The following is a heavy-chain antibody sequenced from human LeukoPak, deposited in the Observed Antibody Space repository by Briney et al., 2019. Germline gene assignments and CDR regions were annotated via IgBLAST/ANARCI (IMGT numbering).Heavy chain of an antibody. CDR1: GGTFSSYA. Sequence: SVKVSCKASGGTFSSYAISWVRQAPGQGLEWMGGILPIFGTANYAQKFQGRVTITADESTSTAYMELSSLRSEDTAVYYCASRTGVNGVWFGEFFWGQGTLVTVSS. D-gene: IGHD3-10*01. J-gene: IGHJ4*02. V-gene: IGHV1-69*13. CDR2: ILPIFGTA. CDR3: ASRTGVNGVWFGEFF.